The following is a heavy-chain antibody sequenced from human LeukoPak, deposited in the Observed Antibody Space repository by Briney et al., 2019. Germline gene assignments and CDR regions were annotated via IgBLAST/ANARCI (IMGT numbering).Heavy chain of an antibody. Sequence: GGSLRLSCAASGFIFSSYSMHWVRQAPGNGLEYVSVISPDGGNTYYTNSVKGRFTISRDNSKNTLYLQMGSLREEDTAVYYCAREQPAGSTDCWGQGTLVTVSS. J-gene: IGHJ4*02. V-gene: IGHV3-64*01. CDR3: AREQPAGSTDC. CDR2: ISPDGGNT. D-gene: IGHD2-2*01. CDR1: GFIFSSYS.